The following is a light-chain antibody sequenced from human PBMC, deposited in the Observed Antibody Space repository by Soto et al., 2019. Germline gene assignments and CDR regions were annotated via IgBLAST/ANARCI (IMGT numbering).Light chain of an antibody. J-gene: IGKJ1*01. CDR2: AAS. V-gene: IGKV1-27*01. Sequence: DIQMTQSPSSLSASVGDRVTITCRASQGISTYLAWYQQKPGKVPQILISAASAVHSGVPSRFSGSGSGTDFTLTISSLQPEDAATYYCQKYNSAPWTFGQGTRWIS. CDR3: QKYNSAPWT. CDR1: QGISTY.